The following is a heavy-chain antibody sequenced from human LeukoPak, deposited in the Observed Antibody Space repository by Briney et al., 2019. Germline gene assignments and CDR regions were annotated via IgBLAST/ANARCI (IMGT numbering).Heavy chain of an antibody. CDR2: SSSSGSTI. CDR3: ARRRDFIDY. Sequence: GGSLRLSCVASGFTLSDYYMSWIRQAPGKGLEWVSYSSSSGSTIYYADSVKGRFAISRDNAKNSPYLQMNSLRAEDTAVYYCARRRDFIDYWGQGTLVTVSS. CDR1: GFTLSDYY. D-gene: IGHD3/OR15-3a*01. J-gene: IGHJ4*02. V-gene: IGHV3-11*01.